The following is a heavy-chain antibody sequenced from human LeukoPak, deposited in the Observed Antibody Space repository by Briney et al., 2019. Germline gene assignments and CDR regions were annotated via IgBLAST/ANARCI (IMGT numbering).Heavy chain of an antibody. J-gene: IGHJ4*02. Sequence: GGSLRLSCAASGFTVSSNYMSWVRQAPGKGLEWVSVIYSRGSTYYADSVKGRFTISRDTSKNTLYLQMNSLRAEDTAVYYCARGVGYTYGGLDYWGQGTLVTVSS. CDR3: ARGVGYTYGGLDY. D-gene: IGHD5-18*01. CDR1: GFTVSSNY. V-gene: IGHV3-53*01. CDR2: IYSRGST.